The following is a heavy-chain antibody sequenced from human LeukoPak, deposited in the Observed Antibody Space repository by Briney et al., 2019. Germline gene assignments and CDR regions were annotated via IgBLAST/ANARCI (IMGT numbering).Heavy chain of an antibody. CDR2: ISSASPYT. CDR3: ARDDSGIVGASPLGY. V-gene: IGHV3-21*01. J-gene: IGHJ4*02. D-gene: IGHD1-26*01. Sequence: GGSLRLSCAASGFTFNYYGMNWVRQAPGRGLEWVSSISSASPYTKYADSVRGRFTISRDNAKNSLYLQMNSLRADDTAVYYCARDDSGIVGASPLGYWGQGTLVAVSS. CDR1: GFTFNYYG.